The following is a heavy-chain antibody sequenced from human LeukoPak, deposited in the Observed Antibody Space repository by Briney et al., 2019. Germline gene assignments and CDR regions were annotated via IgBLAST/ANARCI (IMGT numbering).Heavy chain of an antibody. CDR2: IYSGGST. D-gene: IGHD3-10*01. J-gene: IGHJ4*02. CDR1: GFTVSNNY. V-gene: IGHV3-53*01. Sequence: GGSLRLSCAASGFTVSNNYMNWVRQAPGKGLEWVSVIYSGGSTSYADSVKGRFTISRDNSKNTLHLQMNSLRAEDTAIYYCARGSHYDSGSNSYDYWGQGTLVTVSS. CDR3: ARGSHYDSGSNSYDY.